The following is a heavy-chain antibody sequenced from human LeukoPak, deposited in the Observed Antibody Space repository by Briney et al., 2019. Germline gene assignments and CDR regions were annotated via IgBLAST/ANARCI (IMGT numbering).Heavy chain of an antibody. CDR3: AKQGPTVVTHFDS. CDR2: MYHSGST. J-gene: IGHJ4*02. D-gene: IGHD4-23*01. Sequence: SETLSLTCAVSGYSISSGYYWGWIRQPPGKGLDWIASMYHSGSTYYNPSLKSRVTISVDTSKNQFSLRLGSVTAADTAVYYCAKQGPTVVTHFDSWGQGTLVTVSS. V-gene: IGHV4-38-2*01. CDR1: GYSISSGYY.